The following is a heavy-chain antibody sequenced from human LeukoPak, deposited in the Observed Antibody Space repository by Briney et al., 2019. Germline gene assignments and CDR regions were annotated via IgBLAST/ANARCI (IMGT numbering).Heavy chain of an antibody. D-gene: IGHD4-23*01. V-gene: IGHV3-7*01. J-gene: IGHJ4*02. CDR3: ATDRKVGTWDPRFDY. CDR1: GFTFSSYW. Sequence: PGGSLRLSCVASGFTFSSYWMSWVRQAPGKGLEWVANIKQDGSDKYYVDSVKGRFTISRDNAKISLYLQMNSLRVEDTAVYYCATDRKVGTWDPRFDYWGQGTLVTVSS. CDR2: IKQDGSDK.